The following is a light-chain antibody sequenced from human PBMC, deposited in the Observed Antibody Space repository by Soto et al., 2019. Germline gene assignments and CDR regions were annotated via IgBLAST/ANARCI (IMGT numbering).Light chain of an antibody. V-gene: IGLV2-14*01. CDR2: DVS. J-gene: IGLJ1*01. CDR3: SSYTSSSARLYV. CDR1: SSDVGGYNY. Sequence: QSALTQPASVSGSPGQSITISCTGTSSDVGGYNYVSWYQQYPGKAPKLMICDVSNRPSGVSNRFSGSKSGNTASLTISGLQAEDEADYYCSSYTSSSARLYVFGTGTKFTVL.